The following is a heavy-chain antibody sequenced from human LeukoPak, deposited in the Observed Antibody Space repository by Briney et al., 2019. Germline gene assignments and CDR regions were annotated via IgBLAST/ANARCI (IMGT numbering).Heavy chain of an antibody. Sequence: SETLSLTCAVYGGAFGDYYWSWIRQPPGKGPAWIGEINHGGSTNYNPSLESRVTMSLDTSKNQFSLKLSSVTAADTAVYYCARGRTSRYGSGSYYWDYWGQGTLVTVSS. D-gene: IGHD3-10*01. V-gene: IGHV4-34*01. CDR1: GGAFGDYY. CDR2: INHGGST. CDR3: ARGRTSRYGSGSYYWDY. J-gene: IGHJ4*02.